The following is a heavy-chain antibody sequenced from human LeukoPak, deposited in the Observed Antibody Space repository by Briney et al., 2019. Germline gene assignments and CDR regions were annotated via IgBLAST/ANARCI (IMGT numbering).Heavy chain of an antibody. V-gene: IGHV4-39*07. CDR2: IPYSRST. CDR1: GDSISSSTFY. Sequence: SETLSLTCTVSGDSISSSTFYWVWMPQPPGKGLEWIGSIPYSRSTYYSPSLKSRVTISVDTYKNQFSLKLSSVTVADPAVYYCARCKDYYVSGSYYKIFDYWGQGTLVTVSS. CDR3: ARCKDYYVSGSYYKIFDY. J-gene: IGHJ4*02. D-gene: IGHD3-10*01.